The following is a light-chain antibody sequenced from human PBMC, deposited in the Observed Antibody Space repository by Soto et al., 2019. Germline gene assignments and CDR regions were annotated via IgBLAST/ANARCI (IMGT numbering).Light chain of an antibody. Sequence: QSGLTQPGYVSSVPGESITIFCTGTSSDVGGYNYVSWYQQHPGKAPRLMIYDVSNRPSGVSNRFSGSKSGNTASLTISGLQAEDEADYYCSSYTSSSTLNYVFGTGTKVTVL. CDR2: DVS. CDR3: SSYTSSSTLNYV. V-gene: IGLV2-14*01. CDR1: SSDVGGYNY. J-gene: IGLJ1*01.